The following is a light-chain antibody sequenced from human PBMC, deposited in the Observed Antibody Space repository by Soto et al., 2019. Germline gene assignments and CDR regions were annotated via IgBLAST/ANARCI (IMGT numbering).Light chain of an antibody. CDR3: QQYNNFPLI. CDR2: DAS. Sequence: EIVMTQSPATLSVSPGERATLSCRASQSVSSNLAWYQQKPGQAPRLLLYDASTRAPGIPARFSGAGSGTQFSLTISNLQSEDFATYYCQQYNNFPLIFGGGTKVDIK. V-gene: IGKV3-15*01. J-gene: IGKJ4*01. CDR1: QSVSSN.